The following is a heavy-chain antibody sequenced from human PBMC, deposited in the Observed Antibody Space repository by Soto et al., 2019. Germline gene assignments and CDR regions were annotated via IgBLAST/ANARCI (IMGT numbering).Heavy chain of an antibody. CDR1: GFTFDDYA. CDR3: ARGGFIYDSSGLGAFDI. Sequence: PGGSLRLSCAGSGFTFDDYAMYWVRQAPGKGLEWVSSISSSSNYIYYADSVKGRFTISRDNAKNSLFLQMNSLRAEDTAVYYCARGGFIYDSSGLGAFDIWGQGTMVTVSS. CDR2: ISSSSNYI. V-gene: IGHV3-21*04. J-gene: IGHJ3*02. D-gene: IGHD3-22*01.